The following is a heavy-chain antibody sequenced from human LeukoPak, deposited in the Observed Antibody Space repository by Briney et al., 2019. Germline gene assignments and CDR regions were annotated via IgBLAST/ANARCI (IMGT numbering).Heavy chain of an antibody. D-gene: IGHD6-13*01. CDR2: INLDGSER. Sequence: GGSLRLSCAASGFTFSGHSMTWVRQAPGKGMEWVANINLDGSERFYVDFVKGRFTISRDNADNSMYLQMNSLVAEDTAVYYCGSFIAGAIDYWGQGTLVTFSS. CDR3: GSFIAGAIDY. CDR1: GFTFSGHS. J-gene: IGHJ4*02. V-gene: IGHV3-7*01.